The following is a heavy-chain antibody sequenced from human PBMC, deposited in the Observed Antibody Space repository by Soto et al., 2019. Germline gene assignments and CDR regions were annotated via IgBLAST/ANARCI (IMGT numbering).Heavy chain of an antibody. V-gene: IGHV1-46*01. D-gene: IGHD3-16*01. CDR3: ARELRGPPPFIDY. CDR1: GYTYTSYY. Sequence: ASVKVSCAASGYTYTSYYMHWVRQAPGQGLEWMGIINPSGGSTSYAQKFQGRVTMTRDTSTSTVYMELSSLRSEDTAVYYCARELRGPPPFIDYWGQGTLVTVSS. J-gene: IGHJ4*02. CDR2: INPSGGST.